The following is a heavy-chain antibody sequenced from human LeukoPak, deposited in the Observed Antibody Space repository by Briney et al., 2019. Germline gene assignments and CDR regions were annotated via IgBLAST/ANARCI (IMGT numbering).Heavy chain of an antibody. CDR3: ATMYYYDSSGSAFDI. J-gene: IGHJ3*02. CDR2: ISAYNGNT. CDR1: GYTFTSYG. Sequence: APVTASCTASGYTFTSYGISWVRQAPGQGLEWMGWISAYNGNTNYAQKLQGRVTMTTDTSTSTAYMELRSLRSDDTAVYYCATMYYYDSSGSAFDIWGQGTMVTVSS. D-gene: IGHD3-22*01. V-gene: IGHV1-18*01.